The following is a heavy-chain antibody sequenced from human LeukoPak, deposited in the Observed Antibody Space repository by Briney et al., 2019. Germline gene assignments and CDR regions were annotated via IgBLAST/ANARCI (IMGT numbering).Heavy chain of an antibody. V-gene: IGHV4-34*01. CDR3: ARGGYSGYVN. Sequence: SETLSLTCAVYGGSFSGYYWSWIRQPPGKGLEWIGEINHSGSTNYNPSLKSRVTISVDTSKNQFSLKLSSVTAADTAVYYCARGGYSGYVNWGQGTLVTVSS. CDR2: INHSGST. D-gene: IGHD5-12*01. CDR1: GGSFSGYY. J-gene: IGHJ4*02.